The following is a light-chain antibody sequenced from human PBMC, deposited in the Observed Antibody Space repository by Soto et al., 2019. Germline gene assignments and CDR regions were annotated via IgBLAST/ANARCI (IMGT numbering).Light chain of an antibody. V-gene: IGLV2-11*01. Sequence: QSALTQPRSVSGSPGQSVTISCTGTSSDVGAYNYVSWYQQHPGKAPKLMIYDVNKRPSGVPDRFSGSKSGITASLTISGLQAEDEADYYCCSYAVTFTLVFGGGTKLTVL. CDR3: CSYAVTFTLV. J-gene: IGLJ2*01. CDR1: SSDVGAYNY. CDR2: DVN.